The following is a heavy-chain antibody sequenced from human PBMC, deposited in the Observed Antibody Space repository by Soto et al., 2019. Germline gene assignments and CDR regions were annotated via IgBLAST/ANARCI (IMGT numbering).Heavy chain of an antibody. D-gene: IGHD5-12*01. CDR1: GGSISSSAYF. CDR2: IYYTGRT. Sequence: QLQVQESGPGLVKPSETLSLTCTVSGGSISSSAYFWGWIRQPPGKGLEWIGNIYYTGRTSYNPSLKSRITISIDTSKNRFSLKLSSVTAADTSVYFCASIYIGYDDAGAFDIWGQGTMVTVSS. V-gene: IGHV4-39*01. J-gene: IGHJ3*02. CDR3: ASIYIGYDDAGAFDI.